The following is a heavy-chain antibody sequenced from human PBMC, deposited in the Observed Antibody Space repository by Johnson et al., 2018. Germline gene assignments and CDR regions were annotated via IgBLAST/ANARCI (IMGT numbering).Heavy chain of an antibody. CDR3: AHADYNGYGMDV. CDR1: GGSISRYY. Sequence: QVQLQESGPGLVKPSETLSLTCTVSGGSISRYYWSWIRQPPGKGLEWMGSIYYTGSANYNPSLKSRVTISVDTSKNQFSRKLSSLTAADTAVYYCAHADYNGYGMDVWGQGTTVTVSS. J-gene: IGHJ6*02. CDR2: IYYTGSA. V-gene: IGHV4-59*01. D-gene: IGHD4-17*01.